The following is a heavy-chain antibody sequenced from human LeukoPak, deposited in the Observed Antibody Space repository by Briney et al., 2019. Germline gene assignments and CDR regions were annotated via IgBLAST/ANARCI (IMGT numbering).Heavy chain of an antibody. CDR1: GFTFSSYA. V-gene: IGHV3-30-3*01. Sequence: GGSLRLSCAASGFTFSSYAMHWVRQAPGKGLEWVAVISYDGSNKYYADSVKGRFTISRDNSKNTLYLQMNSLRAEDTAVYYCARDSEAAALATGWFDPWGQGTLVTVSS. CDR2: ISYDGSNK. CDR3: ARDSEAAALATGWFDP. J-gene: IGHJ5*02. D-gene: IGHD6-13*01.